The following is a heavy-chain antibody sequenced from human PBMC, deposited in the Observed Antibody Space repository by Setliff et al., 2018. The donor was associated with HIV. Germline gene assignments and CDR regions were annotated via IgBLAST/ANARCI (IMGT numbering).Heavy chain of an antibody. Sequence: PGESLKISCKASGYTFTHYWIGWVRQMPGKGLEWMGFVYPGDSDPRYSPSLQGQVTISADTSLKTAHLQWSGLKASDTATYFCVRLNRGPTWSIASDRGFFDPWGQGTLVTVSS. J-gene: IGHJ5*02. CDR3: VRLNRGPTWSIASDRGFFDP. D-gene: IGHD3-10*01. CDR2: VYPGDSDP. V-gene: IGHV5-51*01. CDR1: GYTFTHYW.